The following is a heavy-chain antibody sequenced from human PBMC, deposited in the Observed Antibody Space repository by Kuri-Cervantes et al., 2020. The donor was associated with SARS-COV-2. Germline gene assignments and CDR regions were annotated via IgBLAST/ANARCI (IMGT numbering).Heavy chain of an antibody. Sequence: GESLKISCAASGFTFSNAWMSWVRQAPEKGLEWVGRIKSKTDGGTTDYAAPVKGRFTISRDDSKNTLYLQMNSLKTEDTAVYYCTTGRSSSVYGYWGQGTLVTVSS. J-gene: IGHJ4*02. D-gene: IGHD6-13*01. V-gene: IGHV3-15*01. CDR1: GFTFSNAW. CDR2: IKSKTDGGTT. CDR3: TTGRSSSVYGY.